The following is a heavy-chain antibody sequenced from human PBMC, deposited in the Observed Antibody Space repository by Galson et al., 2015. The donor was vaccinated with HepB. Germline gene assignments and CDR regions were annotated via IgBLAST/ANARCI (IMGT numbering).Heavy chain of an antibody. D-gene: IGHD5-24*01. CDR3: AAEMATVGTSDY. CDR1: GFTFSSFA. J-gene: IGHJ4*02. CDR2: ISGSGGST. Sequence: SLRLSCAASGFTFSSFALNWVRQAPGKGLEWVSAISGSGGSTYYADSVKGRFTISRDNSKNTLYLQMNCLRSEDTGVYYCAAEMATVGTSDYWGQGTLVTVSS. V-gene: IGHV3-23*01.